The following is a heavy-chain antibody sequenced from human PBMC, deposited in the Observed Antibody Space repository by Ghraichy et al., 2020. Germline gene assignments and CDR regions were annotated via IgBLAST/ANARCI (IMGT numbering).Heavy chain of an antibody. Sequence: GESLNISCAASGFTFSSYGMHWVRQAPGKGLEWVAFIRYDGSNNYYADSVKGRFTISRDNSKNTLYLQMNSLRAEDTAVYYCAKNIDGGNSYYYMDVWGKGTTVTVSS. CDR3: AKNIDGGNSYYYMDV. CDR1: GFTFSSYG. D-gene: IGHD4-23*01. V-gene: IGHV3-30*02. CDR2: IRYDGSNN. J-gene: IGHJ6*03.